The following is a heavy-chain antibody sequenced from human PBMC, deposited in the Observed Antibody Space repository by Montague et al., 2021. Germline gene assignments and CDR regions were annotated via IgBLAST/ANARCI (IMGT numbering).Heavy chain of an antibody. CDR3: ARSGGYCSGGRCDTFDY. CDR2: IHDSGST. Sequence: TRSLTCSVSGGSISSGGFYWSWIRQHPGKGPEWIGSIHDSGSTNYNPSLKSRLTLSRDTSKNQVSLRLTSVTAAETAVYYCARSGGYCSGGRCDTFDYWGQGTLVTVSS. V-gene: IGHV4-31*03. J-gene: IGHJ4*02. CDR1: GGSISSGGFY. D-gene: IGHD2-15*01.